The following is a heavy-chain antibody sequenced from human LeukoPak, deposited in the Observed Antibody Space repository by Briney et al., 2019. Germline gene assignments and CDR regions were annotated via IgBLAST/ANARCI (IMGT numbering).Heavy chain of an antibody. CDR3: AREGFSSSSSMYFDY. D-gene: IGHD6-6*01. J-gene: IGHJ4*02. CDR2: ISSSGSTI. CDR1: GFTFSDYY. V-gene: IGHV3-11*01. Sequence: GGSLRLSCAASGFTFSDYYMSWIRQAPGKGLEWVSYISSSGSTIYYADSVKGRFTISRDNAKNSLYLQMNSLRAKDTAVYYCAREGFSSSSSMYFDYWGRGTLVTVSS.